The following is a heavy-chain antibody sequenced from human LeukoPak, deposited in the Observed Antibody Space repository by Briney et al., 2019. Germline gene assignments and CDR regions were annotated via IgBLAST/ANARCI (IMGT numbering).Heavy chain of an antibody. CDR2: INAGNGNT. J-gene: IGHJ4*02. D-gene: IGHD3-3*01. V-gene: IGHV1-3*01. CDR3: ARKVPSGYYFL. Sequence: ASVKVSCKASGYTFTSYAMHWVRQAPGQRLEWMGWINAGNGNTKYSQKFQGRVTITRDTSASAAYMELSSLRSEDTAVYYCARKVPSGYYFLWGQGTLVTVSS. CDR1: GYTFTSYA.